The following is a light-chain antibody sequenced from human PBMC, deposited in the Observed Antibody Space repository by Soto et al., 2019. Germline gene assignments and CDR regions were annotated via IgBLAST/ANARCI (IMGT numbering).Light chain of an antibody. V-gene: IGKV3-11*01. CDR2: DAS. CDR3: QQRSNWPPT. J-gene: IGKJ1*01. Sequence: EIVFTQSPATLSLSPGERATPSCRASQSVSSYLAWYQQKPGQAPRLLIYDASTRATGIPARFSGSGSGTDFTLTITSLEPEDFAVYYCQQRSNWPPTFGQGTKVDIK. CDR1: QSVSSY.